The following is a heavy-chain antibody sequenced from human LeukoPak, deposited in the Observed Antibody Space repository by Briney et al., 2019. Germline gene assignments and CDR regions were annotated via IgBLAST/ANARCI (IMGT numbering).Heavy chain of an antibody. D-gene: IGHD3-9*01. V-gene: IGHV3-11*04. CDR1: GFTFSDYY. CDR2: ISNGDNSV. J-gene: IGHJ4*02. CDR3: ARGHYDVLAASYKWTPDY. Sequence: GGSLRLSCAASGFTFSDYYMSWIRQAPGKGLEWVSYISNGDNSVFYADSVKGRFTTSRDNAKNSLSLQLNSLRVEDTAVYYCARGHYDVLAASYKWTPDYWGQGTLVTVSS.